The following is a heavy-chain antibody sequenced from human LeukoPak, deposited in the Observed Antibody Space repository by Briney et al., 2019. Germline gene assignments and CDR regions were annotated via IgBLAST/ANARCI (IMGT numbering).Heavy chain of an antibody. Sequence: GGSLRLSCAATGFTFSSYAMSWVRQAPGKGLEWVSAISGSGGSTYYADSVKGRFTISRDNSKNTLYLQMNSLRAEDTAVYYCAKGVCITIFGVANDAFDIWGQGTMVTVSS. D-gene: IGHD3-3*01. CDR3: AKGVCITIFGVANDAFDI. CDR1: GFTFSSYA. J-gene: IGHJ3*02. V-gene: IGHV3-23*01. CDR2: ISGSGGST.